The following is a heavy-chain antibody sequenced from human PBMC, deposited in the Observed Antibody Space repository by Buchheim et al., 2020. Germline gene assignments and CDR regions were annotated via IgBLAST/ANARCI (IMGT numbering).Heavy chain of an antibody. CDR1: GYTFTGYY. CDR3: AREGVVVPAAVYGMDV. Sequence: QVQLVQSGAEVKKPGASVKVSCKASGYTFTGYYMHWVRQAPGHGLEWMGWITPNSGGPNSAQKFQGWVTMTRDTSLSTAYMELSRLRSDDTAVYYCAREGVVVPAAVYGMDVGGQGTT. CDR2: ITPNSGGP. J-gene: IGHJ6*02. D-gene: IGHD2-2*01. V-gene: IGHV1-2*04.